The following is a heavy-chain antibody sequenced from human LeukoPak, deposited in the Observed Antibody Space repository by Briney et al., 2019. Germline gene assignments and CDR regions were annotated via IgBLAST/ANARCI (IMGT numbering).Heavy chain of an antibody. D-gene: IGHD3-10*01. CDR2: IYYSGST. V-gene: IGHV4-59*01. CDR1: GGSINNYY. J-gene: IGHJ4*02. Sequence: SETLSLTCTVSGGSINNYYWSWIRQPPGKGLEWIGYIYYSGSTNYNPSLKSRVTISVDTSKNQFSLKLSSVTAADTAVYYCARAPPLWFGELLWFDYWGQGTLVTVSS. CDR3: ARAPPLWFGELLWFDY.